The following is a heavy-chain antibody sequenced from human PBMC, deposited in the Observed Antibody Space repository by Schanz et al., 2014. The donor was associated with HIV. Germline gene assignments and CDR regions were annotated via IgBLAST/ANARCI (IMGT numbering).Heavy chain of an antibody. V-gene: IGHV3-30*18. CDR3: VKAYSSGFSGAGS. CDR1: GFSFDSFG. D-gene: IGHD5-18*01. J-gene: IGHJ5*02. CDR2: ISYDGVNK. Sequence: QVHLVESGGGVVQPGRSLRLSCAASGFSFDSFGMHWVRQAPGKGLEWVAVISYDGVNKHFADSVKGRFTISRDNSRNALYLHMNSLRADDTAIYYCVKAYSSGFSGAGSWGQGALVTVSS.